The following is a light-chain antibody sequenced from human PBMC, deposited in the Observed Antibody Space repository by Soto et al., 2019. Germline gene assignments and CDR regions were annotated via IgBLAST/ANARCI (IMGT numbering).Light chain of an antibody. Sequence: DIQLTQSPSFLSASVGDRVTITCRASQGISSYLAWYQQKPGKAPKLLIYAASTLQSGVPSRFSGSGSGTDFTLTISSLQPEDFAVYYCQQDYNFITFGQGTRLEIK. CDR2: AAS. J-gene: IGKJ5*01. CDR3: QQDYNFIT. CDR1: QGISSY. V-gene: IGKV1-9*01.